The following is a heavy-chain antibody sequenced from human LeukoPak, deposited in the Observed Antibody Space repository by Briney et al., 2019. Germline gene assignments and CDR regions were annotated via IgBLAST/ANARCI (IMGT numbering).Heavy chain of an antibody. D-gene: IGHD3-22*01. J-gene: IGHJ6*02. CDR3: ARDPPYDSSGYNYYYGMDV. CDR2: ISSSGSTK. V-gene: IGHV3-48*03. CDR1: GFTFSSYE. Sequence: GGSLRLSCAASGFTFSSYEMNWVRQAPGKGLEWVSYISSSGSTKYYADSVKGRFTISRDNAKNSLYLQMNSLRAEDTAVYYCARDPPYDSSGYNYYYGMDVWGQGTTVTVSS.